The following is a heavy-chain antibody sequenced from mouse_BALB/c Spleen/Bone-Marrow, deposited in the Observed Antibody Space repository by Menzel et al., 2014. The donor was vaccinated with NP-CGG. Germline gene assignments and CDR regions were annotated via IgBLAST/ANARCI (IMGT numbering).Heavy chain of an antibody. CDR1: GYTFTSYV. Sequence: EVQLQQSGPELVKPGASVKMSCKASGYTFTSYVMHWVKQKPGQGLEWIGYINPYNDGTKYNEKFKGKATLTSDKSSSTAYMELSSLTSEDSAVYYCARGGRYDGAWFAYWDQGTLVTVSA. V-gene: IGHV1-14*01. J-gene: IGHJ3*01. D-gene: IGHD2-14*01. CDR2: INPYNDGT. CDR3: ARGGRYDGAWFAY.